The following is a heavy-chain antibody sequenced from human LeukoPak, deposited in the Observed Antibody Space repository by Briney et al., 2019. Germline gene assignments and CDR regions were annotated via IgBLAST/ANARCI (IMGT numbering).Heavy chain of an antibody. V-gene: IGHV4-59*01. CDR1: GGSISSYY. CDR3: AAGYGGNSGVWFDP. D-gene: IGHD4-23*01. Sequence: SETLSLTCTVSGGSISSYYWSLIRQPPGKGLEWIGYIYYSGSTNYNPSLKSRVTISVDTSKNQFSLKLSSVTAADTAVYYCAAGYGGNSGVWFDPWGQGTLVTVSS. CDR2: IYYSGST. J-gene: IGHJ5*02.